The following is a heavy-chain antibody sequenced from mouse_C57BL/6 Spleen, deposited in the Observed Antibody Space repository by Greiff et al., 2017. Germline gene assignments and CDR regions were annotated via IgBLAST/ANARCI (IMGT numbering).Heavy chain of an antibody. J-gene: IGHJ3*01. CDR1: GFNIKDYY. CDR3: ARDFYYGSSWRFAY. CDR2: IDPEDGET. D-gene: IGHD1-1*01. Sequence: EVKLLESGAELVKPGASVKLSCTASGFNIKDYYIHWVKKRTEQGLEWIGRIDPEDGETKYAPKLQGKATLTADPSSNTAYLQLSSLTSEDTAVYYCARDFYYGSSWRFAYWGQGTLVTVSA. V-gene: IGHV14-2*01.